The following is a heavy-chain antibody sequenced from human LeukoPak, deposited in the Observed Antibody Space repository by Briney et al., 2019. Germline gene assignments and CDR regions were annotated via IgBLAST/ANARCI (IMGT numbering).Heavy chain of an antibody. D-gene: IGHD3-22*01. CDR2: IRYDGSNK. CDR3: AKDGKKVTLTMIAVITYSGYMDV. CDR1: GFTFSNYG. V-gene: IGHV3-30*02. Sequence: GGSLRLSCAASGFTFSNYGMHWVRQAPGKGLEWVAFIRYDGSNKYYADSVKGRFTISRDNSKNTLYLQMNSLRAEDTAVYYCAKDGKKVTLTMIAVITYSGYMDVWGKGTTVTISS. J-gene: IGHJ6*03.